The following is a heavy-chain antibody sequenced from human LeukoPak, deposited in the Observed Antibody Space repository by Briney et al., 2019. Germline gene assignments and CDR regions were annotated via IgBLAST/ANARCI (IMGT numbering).Heavy chain of an antibody. CDR1: GGSISSYY. V-gene: IGHV4-59*12. CDR2: IYYSGST. J-gene: IGHJ4*02. Sequence: SETLSLTCTVSGGSISSYYWSWIRQPAGKGLEWIGYIYYSGSTNYNPSLKSRVTISVDTSKNQFSLKLSSVIAADTAVYYCARGRGYSYGFLFGDWGQGTLVTVSS. D-gene: IGHD5-18*01. CDR3: ARGRGYSYGFLFGD.